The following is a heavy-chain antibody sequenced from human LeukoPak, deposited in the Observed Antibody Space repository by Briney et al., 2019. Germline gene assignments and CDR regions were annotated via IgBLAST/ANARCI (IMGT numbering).Heavy chain of an antibody. CDR3: ARVHGGFYYMDV. D-gene: IGHD2-15*01. CDR2: ITSGSTYI. Sequence: GGSLRLSCAASGFTFSSYSMNWVRQAPGKGPEWVSSITSGSTYIYYADSVKGRFTISRDNAKNSLYLQMKSLRAEDTALYYCARVHGGFYYMDVWGKGTTVTVSS. CDR1: GFTFSSYS. V-gene: IGHV3-21*01. J-gene: IGHJ6*03.